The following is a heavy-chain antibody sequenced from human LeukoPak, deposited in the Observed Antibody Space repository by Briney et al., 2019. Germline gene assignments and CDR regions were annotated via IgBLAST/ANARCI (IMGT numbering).Heavy chain of an antibody. Sequence: PSETLSLTCTVSGGSISSYYWSWIRQPPGKGLEWIGYIYYSGSTNYNTSLKSRVTISVDTSKNQFSLKLSSVTAADTAVYYCAGAGFGELYYYYGMDVWGKGTTVTVSS. J-gene: IGHJ6*04. CDR2: IYYSGST. CDR1: GGSISSYY. CDR3: AGAGFGELYYYYGMDV. V-gene: IGHV4-59*01. D-gene: IGHD3-10*01.